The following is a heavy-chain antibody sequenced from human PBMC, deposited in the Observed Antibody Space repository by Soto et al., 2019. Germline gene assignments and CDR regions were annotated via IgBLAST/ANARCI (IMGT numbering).Heavy chain of an antibody. Sequence: GASVKVSCKASGGPFSSYAISWVRQAPGQGLEWMGGIIPIFGTANYAQKFQGRVTITADESTSTAYMELSSLRSEDTAVYYCARVGSGYRALYYYYYGMDVWGQGTTVTVSS. CDR1: GGPFSSYA. CDR3: ARVGSGYRALYYYYYGMDV. V-gene: IGHV1-69*13. D-gene: IGHD3-22*01. CDR2: IIPIFGTA. J-gene: IGHJ6*02.